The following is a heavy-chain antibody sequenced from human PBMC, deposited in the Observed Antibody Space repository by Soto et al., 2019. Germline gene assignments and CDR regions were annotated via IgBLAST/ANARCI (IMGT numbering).Heavy chain of an antibody. CDR2: ISKSSSLT. CDR3: AKGRNYYLRGASYFDY. V-gene: IGHV3-21*01. D-gene: IGHD3-22*01. CDR1: GFSFSIYT. Sequence: EVHLVESGGGLAKPGGSLRLSCVGSGFSFSIYTMTCVRQAPGMGLEYLASISKSSSLTFYADSVRGRFIISRDNSKNTLYLEVSSLRAEDTAIYYCAKGRNYYLRGASYFDYWGQGTLVTVSS. J-gene: IGHJ4*02.